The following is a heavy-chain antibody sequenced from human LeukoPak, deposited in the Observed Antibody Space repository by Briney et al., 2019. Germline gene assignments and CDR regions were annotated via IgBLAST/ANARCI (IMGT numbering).Heavy chain of an antibody. Sequence: ASVKVSCKASGGTFSSYAISWVRQAPGQGLEWMGRIIPIFGTANYAQKFQGRVTITTDESTSTAYVGLSSLRSEDTAVYYCARVVIGYGQIDYWGQGTLVTVSS. D-gene: IGHD5-18*01. V-gene: IGHV1-69*05. CDR1: GGTFSSYA. CDR3: ARVVIGYGQIDY. CDR2: IIPIFGTA. J-gene: IGHJ4*02.